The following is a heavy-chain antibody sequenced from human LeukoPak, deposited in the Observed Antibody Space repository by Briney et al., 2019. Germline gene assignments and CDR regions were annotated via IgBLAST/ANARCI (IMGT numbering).Heavy chain of an antibody. V-gene: IGHV4-59*08. CDR1: GGSISTYY. CDR3: ARHLDYYGSGSYEF. CDR2: ISYNGYT. D-gene: IGHD3-10*01. J-gene: IGHJ4*02. Sequence: SETLSLTCAVSGGSISTYYWSWIRQSPGKGLEWIGYISYNGYTNYNPSLNSRVTMSVDTSKSQFSLRLSSVTASDTAVYYCARHLDYYGSGSYEFWGQGTLVTVSS.